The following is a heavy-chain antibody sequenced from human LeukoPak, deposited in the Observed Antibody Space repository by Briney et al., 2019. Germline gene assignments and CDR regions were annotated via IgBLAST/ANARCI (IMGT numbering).Heavy chain of an antibody. Sequence: SETLSLICTVSGGSISSYYWSWIRQPAGKGLEWIGRIYTSGSTNYNPSLKSRVTMSVDTSKNQFSLKLSSVTAADTAVYYCARDQYYYGSGSHNFDYWGQGTLVTVSS. CDR3: ARDQYYYGSGSHNFDY. CDR1: GGSISSYY. J-gene: IGHJ4*02. D-gene: IGHD3-10*01. V-gene: IGHV4-4*07. CDR2: IYTSGST.